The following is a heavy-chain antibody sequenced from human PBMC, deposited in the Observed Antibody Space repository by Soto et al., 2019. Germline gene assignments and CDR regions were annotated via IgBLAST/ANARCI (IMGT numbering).Heavy chain of an antibody. J-gene: IGHJ6*02. Sequence: GESLKISCKGSGYSFTSYWISWVRQMPGKGLEWMGRIDPSDSYTNYSPSFQGHVTISADKSISTAYLQWSSLKASDTAMYYCTRRRSPEWVRELLPDYYFSMDVWGQGTTVTVSS. CDR3: TRRRSPEWVRELLPDYYFSMDV. D-gene: IGHD3-10*01. CDR2: IDPSDSYT. CDR1: GYSFTSYW. V-gene: IGHV5-10-1*01.